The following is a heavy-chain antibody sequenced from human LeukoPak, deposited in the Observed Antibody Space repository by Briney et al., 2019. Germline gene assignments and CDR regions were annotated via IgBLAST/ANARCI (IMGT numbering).Heavy chain of an antibody. CDR3: ARVKRYGSGSYYTGYYYMDV. V-gene: IGHV1-69*13. CDR2: IIPIFGTA. Sequence: SVKVSCKASGGTFSSYAISWVRQAPGQGLEWMGGIIPIFGTANYAQKFQGRVTITADESTSTAYMELSSLRSEDTAVYYCARVKRYGSGSYYTGYYYMDVWGKGTTVTISS. J-gene: IGHJ6*03. CDR1: GGTFSSYA. D-gene: IGHD3-10*01.